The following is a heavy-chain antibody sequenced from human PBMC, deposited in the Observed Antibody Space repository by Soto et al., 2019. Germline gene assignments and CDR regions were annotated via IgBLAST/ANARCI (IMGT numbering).Heavy chain of an antibody. CDR2: IYYSGST. Sequence: SETQSLTCTVSGGSISSYYWSWIRQPPGKGLEWIGYIYYSGSTNYNPSLKSRVTISVDTSKNQFSLKLSSVTAADTAVYYCARVSLGNWYYYMDVWGKGTTVTVSS. J-gene: IGHJ6*03. CDR1: GGSISSYY. CDR3: ARVSLGNWYYYMDV. V-gene: IGHV4-59*01. D-gene: IGHD3-16*01.